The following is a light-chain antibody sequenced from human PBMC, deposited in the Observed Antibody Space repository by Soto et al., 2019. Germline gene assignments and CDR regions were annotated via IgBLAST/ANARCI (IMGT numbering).Light chain of an antibody. CDR3: QQFNSYFHAPLT. Sequence: AIQLTQSPSSLSASVGDTVTITCRASQGINSALAWYQQKPGKAPKLMIYAASNLESGVPLRFSGSGSGIDFTLTISRLEPEDFATYYCQQFNSYFHAPLTFGGGTKVEI. CDR1: QGINSA. CDR2: AAS. V-gene: IGKV1-13*02. J-gene: IGKJ4*01.